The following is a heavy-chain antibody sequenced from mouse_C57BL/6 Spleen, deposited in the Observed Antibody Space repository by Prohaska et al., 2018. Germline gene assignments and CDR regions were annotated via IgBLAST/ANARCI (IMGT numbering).Heavy chain of an antibody. CDR3: TRKATYYNAMDY. D-gene: IGHD6-1*01. CDR1: GYTFTAYE. CDR2: IDPETGGT. V-gene: IGHV1-15*01. J-gene: IGHJ4*01. Sequence: QVQLQQSGAELVRPGASVTLSCKASGYTFTAYEMHWVKQTPVHGLEWIGAIDPETGGTAYNQKFKGKAILTADESSCTAYMELRSLTSEDSAVYCCTRKATYYNAMDYWGQGTSVTVSS.